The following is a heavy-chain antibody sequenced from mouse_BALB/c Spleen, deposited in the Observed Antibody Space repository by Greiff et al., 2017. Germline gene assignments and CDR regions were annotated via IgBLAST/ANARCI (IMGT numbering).Heavy chain of an antibody. J-gene: IGHJ4*01. CDR1: GYTFTDYA. CDR3: AREDDYDAMDY. Sequence: VQLQQSGAELVRPGASGKLSCKASGYTFTDYAMHWVKQSHEKSLEWIGVISTDNGDASYNQKVKGKATMTVDKSSSTAYMELTRLTSEDSAIYYYAREDDYDAMDYWGQGTSVTVSS. V-gene: IGHV1-67*01. CDR2: ISTDNGDA.